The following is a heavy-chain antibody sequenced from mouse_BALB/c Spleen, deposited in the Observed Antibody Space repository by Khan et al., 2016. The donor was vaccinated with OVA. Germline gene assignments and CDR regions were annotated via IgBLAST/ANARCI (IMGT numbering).Heavy chain of an antibody. CDR2: IDPFSGGT. CDR3: TRHGYAAWFTY. CDR1: GYSFTTHY. V-gene: IGHV1S135*01. J-gene: IGHJ3*01. Sequence: VQLKESGPELMKPGHSVKISCKASGYSFTTHYIHWVIQTHGKSLEWIGYIDPFSGGTTYNQKFKGKATLTVDKSSRTAYIQLSNRTSEYSGVDYCTRHGYAAWFTYWGQGTLVTVSS. D-gene: IGHD2-2*01.